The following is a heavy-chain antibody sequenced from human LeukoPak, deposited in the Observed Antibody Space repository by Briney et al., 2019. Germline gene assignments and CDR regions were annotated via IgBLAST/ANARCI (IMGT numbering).Heavy chain of an antibody. J-gene: IGHJ4*02. CDR3: ARVQRGYSYGFLFDY. Sequence: GGSLRLSCAASGFTFSSYSMNWVRQAPGKGLEWVSSISSSSSYIYYADSVKGRFTISRDNAKNLLYLQMNSLRAEDTAVYYCARVQRGYSYGFLFDYWGQGTLITVSS. D-gene: IGHD5-18*01. CDR2: ISSSSSYI. CDR1: GFTFSSYS. V-gene: IGHV3-21*01.